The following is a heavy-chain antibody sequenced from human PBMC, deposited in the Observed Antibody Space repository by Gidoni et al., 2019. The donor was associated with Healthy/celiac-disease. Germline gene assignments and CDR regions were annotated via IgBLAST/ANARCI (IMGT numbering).Heavy chain of an antibody. Sequence: EVQLVESGGGLVKPGGSLRLSWAASGFTFSNAWMNWVRQAPGKGLEWVGRIKSKTDGGTTDYAAPVKGRFTISRDDSKNTLYLQMNSLKTEDTAVYYCTSTIAAAGFPFDYWGQGTLVTVSS. D-gene: IGHD6-13*01. CDR3: TSTIAAAGFPFDY. CDR2: IKSKTDGGTT. J-gene: IGHJ4*02. CDR1: GFTFSNAW. V-gene: IGHV3-15*07.